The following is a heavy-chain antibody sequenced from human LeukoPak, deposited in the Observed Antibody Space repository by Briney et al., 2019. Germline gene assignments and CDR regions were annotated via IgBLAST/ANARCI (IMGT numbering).Heavy chain of an antibody. CDR1: GGSVTSGGFY. D-gene: IGHD3-10*01. CDR3: ARHSGSGSESRPLGP. V-gene: IGHV4-39*01. CDR2: IYYTGST. Sequence: SETLSLTCSVSGGSVTSGGFYWGWLRQPPGKGPEWIATIYYTGSTYYNPSLKSRVTISIDTSKNQFSLRLTSVTATDTALYHCARHSGSGSESRPLGPWGQGTLVSVSS. J-gene: IGHJ5*02.